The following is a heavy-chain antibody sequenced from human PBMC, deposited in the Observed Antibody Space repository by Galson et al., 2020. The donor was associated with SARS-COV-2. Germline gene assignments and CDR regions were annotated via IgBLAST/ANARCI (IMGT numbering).Heavy chain of an antibody. Sequence: IRTKAYGGTTEYASSVKGRFTISRDDSKSIAYLQMNSLKTEDTAVYSCTREDFWSGYGIDWGQGTLVTVSS. CDR2: IRTKAYGGTT. CDR3: TREDFWSGYGID. D-gene: IGHD3-3*01. V-gene: IGHV3-49*02. J-gene: IGHJ4*02.